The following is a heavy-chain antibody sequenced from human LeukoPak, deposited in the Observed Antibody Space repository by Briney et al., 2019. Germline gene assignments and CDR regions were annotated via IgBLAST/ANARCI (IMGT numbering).Heavy chain of an antibody. J-gene: IGHJ4*02. D-gene: IGHD1-26*01. CDR1: GLTVSINY. V-gene: IGHV3-53*01. Sequence: PGGSLRLSCAASGLTVSINYMNWVRQAPGKGLEWVSVIYFGDSPYYADSVKGRFTVSRDDSKNTLYLQMNSLRAEDTAVYYCARAGGSHSGPIDYWGQGTLVTVSS. CDR2: IYFGDSP. CDR3: ARAGGSHSGPIDY.